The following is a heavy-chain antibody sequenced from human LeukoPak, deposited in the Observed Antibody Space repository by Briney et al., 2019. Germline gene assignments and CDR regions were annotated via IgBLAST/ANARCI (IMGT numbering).Heavy chain of an antibody. CDR3: ARGGPTFDSSGWDDFDY. CDR2: INPSGGSS. D-gene: IGHD6-19*01. J-gene: IGHJ4*02. V-gene: IGHV1-46*01. CDR1: GYTFTSYY. Sequence: ASVKVSCKASGYTFTSYYIHWVRQAPGQGLEWMGIINPSGGSSSYAQKFQGRVTTTRDMSTSTVYMELSSLRSDDTAVYHCARGGPTFDSSGWDDFDYWGQGTLVTVSS.